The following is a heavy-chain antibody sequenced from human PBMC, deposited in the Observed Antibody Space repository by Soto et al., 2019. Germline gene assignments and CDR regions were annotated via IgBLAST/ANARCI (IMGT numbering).Heavy chain of an antibody. J-gene: IGHJ4*02. CDR1: GYTFTSYV. CDR2: INAGNGNT. V-gene: IGHV1-3*01. CDR3: AATGTTRKFDY. D-gene: IGHD1-7*01. Sequence: ASVKVSCKASGYTFTSYVMRWVRQAPGQRLEWMGWINAGNGNTKYSQKFQGRVTITRDTSASTAYMELSSLRSEDTAVYYCAATGTTRKFDYWGQGTLVTVSS.